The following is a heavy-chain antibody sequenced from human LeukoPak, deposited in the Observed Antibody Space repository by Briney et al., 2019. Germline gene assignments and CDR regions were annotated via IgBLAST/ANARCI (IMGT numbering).Heavy chain of an antibody. CDR1: GFTFSDYS. CDR2: IRSSGNTI. CDR3: AREGFDTLTGYYTSHAFDI. J-gene: IGHJ3*02. Sequence: PGGSLRLSCAASGFTFSDYSMSWIRQAPGKGLEWVSYIRSSGNTIYYADSVKGRFTISRDNAKNSLYLQMNSLRAEDTAVYYCAREGFDTLTGYYTSHAFDIWGQGTMVTVSS. D-gene: IGHD3-9*01. V-gene: IGHV3-11*04.